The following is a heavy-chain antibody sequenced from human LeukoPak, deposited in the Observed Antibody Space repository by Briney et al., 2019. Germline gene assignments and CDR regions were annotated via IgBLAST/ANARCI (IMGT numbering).Heavy chain of an antibody. CDR1: GFTFSSYS. J-gene: IGHJ3*02. CDR2: ISSSSSYI. V-gene: IGHV3-21*01. D-gene: IGHD2-21*02. Sequence: GGSLRLSCAASGFTFSSYSMNWVRQAPGKGLEWVSSISSSSSYIYYADSVKGRFTISRDNAKNSLYPQMNSLRAEDTAVYYCARVFCGGDCSDAFDIWGQGTMVTVSS. CDR3: ARVFCGGDCSDAFDI.